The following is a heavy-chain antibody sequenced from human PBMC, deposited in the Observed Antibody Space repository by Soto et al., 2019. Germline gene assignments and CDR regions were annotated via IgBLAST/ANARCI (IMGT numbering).Heavy chain of an antibody. CDR3: AKEYSTSFDY. CDR2: ISAGGSNT. V-gene: IGHV3-23*01. J-gene: IGHJ4*02. CDR1: GFSVSDNY. D-gene: IGHD6-6*01. Sequence: PGGSLRLSCAVSGFSVSDNYMSWVRQAPGKGLEWVSAISAGGSNTNYADSVKGRFTISSDNSKNTLYLQMNGLRADDTAVYYCAKEYSTSFDYWGQGTPVTVSS.